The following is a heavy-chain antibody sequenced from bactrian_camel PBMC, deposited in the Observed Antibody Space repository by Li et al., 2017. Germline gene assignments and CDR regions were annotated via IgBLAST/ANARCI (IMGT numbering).Heavy chain of an antibody. CDR3: AADPQCIGTWSGFDY. J-gene: IGHJ4*01. CDR2: IAGDGKM. CDR1: GRTQITYC. Sequence: QLVESGGGSVQTGGSLTLSCVATGRTQITYCMGWLRQAPGKEREEVARIAGDGKMRYADSVEARFTISQDNAKNTVYLQMNSLKPEDTAMYYCAADPQCIGTWSGFDYWGQGTQVTVS. D-gene: IGHD6*01. V-gene: IGHV3S53*01.